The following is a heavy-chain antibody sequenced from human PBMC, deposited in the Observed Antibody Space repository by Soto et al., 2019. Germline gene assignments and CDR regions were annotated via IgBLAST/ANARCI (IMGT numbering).Heavy chain of an antibody. D-gene: IGHD2-15*01. CDR1: GGSVSSGSYY. CDR3: ASTVNIVVSYGDYYYYGMDV. J-gene: IGHJ6*02. Sequence: NPSETLSLTCTVSGGSVSSGSYYWSWIRQPPGKGLEWIGYIYYSGSTNYNPSLKSRVTISVDTSKNQFSLKLSSVTAADTAVYYCASTVNIVVSYGDYYYYGMDVWGQGTTVTVSS. V-gene: IGHV4-61*01. CDR2: IYYSGST.